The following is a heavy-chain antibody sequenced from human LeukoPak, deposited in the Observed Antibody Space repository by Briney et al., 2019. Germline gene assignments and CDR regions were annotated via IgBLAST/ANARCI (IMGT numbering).Heavy chain of an antibody. CDR1: GGSISSSSYY. V-gene: IGHV4-39*07. D-gene: IGHD6-13*01. CDR2: IYYSGST. CDR3: ARDRIAAVVFDY. Sequence: SETLSLTCTVSGGSISSSSYYWGWIRQPPGKGLEWIGSIYYSGSTYYNPSLKSRVTISVDTSKNQFSLKLSSVTAADTAVYCCARDRIAAVVFDYWGQGTLVTVSS. J-gene: IGHJ4*02.